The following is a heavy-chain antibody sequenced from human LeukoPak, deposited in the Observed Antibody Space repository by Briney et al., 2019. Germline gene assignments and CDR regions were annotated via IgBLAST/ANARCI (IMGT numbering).Heavy chain of an antibody. J-gene: IGHJ4*02. D-gene: IGHD6-13*01. CDR2: IYPRDGST. CDR1: GYTFTSNY. CDR3: ASSTGDRTRYCIAAAGCDY. V-gene: IGHV1-46*01. Sequence: GASVKVSCKASGYTFTSNYIHWVRQAPGQGLEWMGMIYPRDGSTSYAQKFQGRVTVTRDTSTSTVHMELRSLRSDDTAVYYCASSTGDRTRYCIAAAGCDYWGQGTLVTVSS.